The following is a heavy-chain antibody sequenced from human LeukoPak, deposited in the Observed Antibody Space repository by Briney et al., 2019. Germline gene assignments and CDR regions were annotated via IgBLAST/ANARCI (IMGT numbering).Heavy chain of an antibody. D-gene: IGHD5-18*01. J-gene: IGHJ4*02. CDR2: ISSRSSYT. V-gene: IGHV3-11*06. Sequence: GGSLRLSCAASGFTFSDHYMSWIRQAPGKGLEWVSYISSRSSYTNYADPVKGRFTISRDNAKNSLYLQMNSLRAEDTAVYYCARLRIQLWYNDYWGQGTLVTVSS. CDR1: GFTFSDHY. CDR3: ARLRIQLWYNDY.